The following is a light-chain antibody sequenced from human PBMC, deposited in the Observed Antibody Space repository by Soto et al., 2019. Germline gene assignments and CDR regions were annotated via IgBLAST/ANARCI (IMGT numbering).Light chain of an antibody. CDR3: TSYTNSRTLV. V-gene: IGLV2-14*01. CDR1: SSDVGGYNY. Sequence: QSALTQPASVSGSPGQSITISCTGTSSDVGGYNYVSWHQQHPGRAPKLMISEVSNRPSGVSTRFSGSKSGNTASLTISGLQAEDEADYYCTSYTNSRTLVFGGGTKVTV. CDR2: EVS. J-gene: IGLJ3*02.